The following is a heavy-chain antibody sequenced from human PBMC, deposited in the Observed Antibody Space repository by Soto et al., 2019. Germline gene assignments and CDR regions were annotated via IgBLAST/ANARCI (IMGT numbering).Heavy chain of an antibody. V-gene: IGHV3-21*01. Sequence: LRLSCTGSGFTFSAYNINWVRQAPGKGLEWVSSISASYQIYQSDSMKGRFTISRENARNSVYLQINSLRDEDTALYYCSRSPEVGVRGGYWGQGTPVTVSS. CDR3: SRSPEVGVRGGY. CDR1: GFTFSAYN. CDR2: ISASYQI. J-gene: IGHJ4*02. D-gene: IGHD3-3*01.